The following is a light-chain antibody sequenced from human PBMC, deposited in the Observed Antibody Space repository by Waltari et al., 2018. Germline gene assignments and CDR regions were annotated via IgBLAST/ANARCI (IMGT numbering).Light chain of an antibody. CDR3: QSFDNMLSGGVV. CDR2: GNN. CDR1: TSNIGAGHD. Sequence: QSVLTQTPSVSGTPGPRVTISCSGSTSNIGAGHDLHWFQHLPETAPKRLIYGNNNRPSGVPDRFSGSKSGTSASLAITGLQADDEADYFCQSFDNMLSGGVVFGGGTKLAVL. V-gene: IGLV1-40*01. J-gene: IGLJ2*01.